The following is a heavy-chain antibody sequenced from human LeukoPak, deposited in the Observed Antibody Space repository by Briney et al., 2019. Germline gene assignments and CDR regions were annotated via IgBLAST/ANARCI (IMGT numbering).Heavy chain of an antibody. CDR2: MNPNSGNT. CDR1: GYTFTSYD. D-gene: IGHD1-26*01. V-gene: IGHV1-8*01. J-gene: IGHJ4*02. Sequence: GASVKVSCKASGYTFTSYDINWVRQATGQGLEWMGWMNPNSGNTGYAQKFQGRVTMTRNTSISTAYMELSSLRSEDTAVYYCAMPSGSRFYQFDYWGQGTLVTVSS. CDR3: AMPSGSRFYQFDY.